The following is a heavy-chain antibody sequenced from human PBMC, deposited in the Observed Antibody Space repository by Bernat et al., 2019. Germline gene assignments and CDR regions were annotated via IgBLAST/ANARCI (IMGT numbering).Heavy chain of an antibody. Sequence: VQLVESGGGLVQPGRSLRLSCAASGFTFSSYGMHWVRQAPGKGLEWVAVIWYDGSNKYYADSVKGRFTISRDNSKNTLYLQMNSLRAEDTAVYYCARDRLGNPYWYFDLWGRGTLVTVSS. CDR3: ARDRLGNPYWYFDL. CDR1: GFTFSSYG. J-gene: IGHJ2*01. D-gene: IGHD7-27*01. CDR2: IWYDGSNK. V-gene: IGHV3-33*01.